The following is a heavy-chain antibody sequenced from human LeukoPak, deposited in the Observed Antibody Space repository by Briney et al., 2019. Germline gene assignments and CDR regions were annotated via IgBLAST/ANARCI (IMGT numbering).Heavy chain of an antibody. J-gene: IGHJ4*02. CDR1: GGTFSSYA. D-gene: IGHD5-18*01. Sequence: SVKVSCKASGGTFSSYAISWVRQAPGQGLEWMGRIIPILGIANYAQKFQGRVTITADKSTSTAYMELSSLRSEDTAVYYCAKVDTAMVIDYWGQGTLVTVSS. V-gene: IGHV1-69*04. CDR3: AKVDTAMVIDY. CDR2: IIPILGIA.